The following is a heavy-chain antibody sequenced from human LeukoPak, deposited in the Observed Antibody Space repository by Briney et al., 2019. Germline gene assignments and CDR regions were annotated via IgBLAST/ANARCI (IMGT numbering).Heavy chain of an antibody. Sequence: PGGSLRLSCAASGFTFSSHSMSWVRQAPGKRLEWVASVREDGSEINYADSVKGRFTISRDNARNSLYLQMNILRAEDTAIYFCARLLHFERSVYRPVDFWGQGTLVSVSS. J-gene: IGHJ4*02. CDR3: ARLLHFERSVYRPVDF. CDR1: GFTFSSHS. V-gene: IGHV3-7*01. CDR2: VREDGSEI. D-gene: IGHD3-22*01.